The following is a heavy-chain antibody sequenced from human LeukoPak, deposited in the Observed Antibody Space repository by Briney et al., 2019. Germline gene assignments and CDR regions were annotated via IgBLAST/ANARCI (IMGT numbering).Heavy chain of an antibody. D-gene: IGHD3-16*01. V-gene: IGHV3-23*01. CDR2: ISGSGGST. J-gene: IGHJ4*02. CDR1: GFTFSSYA. Sequence: GGALRLSCAASGFTFSSYAMSWVRQAPREGLEWVSAISGSGGSTYYADSVKGRFTISRDNSKNTLYLQMNSPRAEDTAVYYRAKNVWGSYYGGFDYWGQGTLVTVSS. CDR3: AKNVWGSYYGGFDY.